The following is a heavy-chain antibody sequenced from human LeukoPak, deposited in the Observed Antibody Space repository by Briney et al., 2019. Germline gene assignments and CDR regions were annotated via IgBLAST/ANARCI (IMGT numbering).Heavy chain of an antibody. Sequence: ASVKVSCKASGYTFTSYDINWVRQATGQGLEWMGWMNPNSGNTGYAQKFRGRVTMTRNTSISTAYMELSSLRSEDTAVYYCARGLMVYAGIRFDPWGQGTLVTVSS. CDR2: MNPNSGNT. J-gene: IGHJ5*02. CDR1: GYTFTSYD. CDR3: ARGLMVYAGIRFDP. V-gene: IGHV1-8*01. D-gene: IGHD2-8*01.